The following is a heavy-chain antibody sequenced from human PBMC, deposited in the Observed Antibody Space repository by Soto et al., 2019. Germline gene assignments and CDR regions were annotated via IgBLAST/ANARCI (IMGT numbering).Heavy chain of an antibody. CDR1: GFTFGDYA. D-gene: IGHD3-10*01. J-gene: IGHJ6*02. V-gene: IGHV3-9*01. CDR3: AKDRSSGSPYYGMDF. Sequence: GGSLRLSCAASGFTFGDYAMHWVRQVPGKGLEWVSDFKWNSGDVGYADSVKGRFTISRDNARNSLYLQMNSLRPEDTAVYYCAKDRSSGSPYYGMDFWGQGTMVTVSS. CDR2: FKWNSGDV.